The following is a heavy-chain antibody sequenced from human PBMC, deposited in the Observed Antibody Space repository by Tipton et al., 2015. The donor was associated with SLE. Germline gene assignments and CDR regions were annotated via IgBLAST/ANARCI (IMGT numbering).Heavy chain of an antibody. CDR1: GGSTSSGGYY. CDR3: VRSRGQH. Sequence: TLSPTCNVSGGSTSSGGYYWSWIRQHPGKGLEWIGYIHYSGSTNYNPSLKSRVTISVDTSKNQFSLRLSSVTAADTAVYYCVRSRGQHWGQGTLVTVSS. V-gene: IGHV4-30-4*08. J-gene: IGHJ1*01. CDR2: IHYSGST.